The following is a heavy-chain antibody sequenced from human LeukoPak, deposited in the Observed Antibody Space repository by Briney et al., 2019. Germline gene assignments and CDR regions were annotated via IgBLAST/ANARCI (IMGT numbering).Heavy chain of an antibody. D-gene: IGHD2-2*01. CDR1: GSISGYY. V-gene: IGHV4-4*09. Sequence: SETLSLTCTVSGSISGYYWSWIRQPPGKGLEWIGYIYTSGSSNYNPSLEIRVTISVDTSKNKFSLDLSSETAADTAVYYCARQKCTSTSCLTKNAFDIWGQGTMVTVSS. CDR2: IYTSGSS. J-gene: IGHJ3*02. CDR3: ARQKCTSTSCLTKNAFDI.